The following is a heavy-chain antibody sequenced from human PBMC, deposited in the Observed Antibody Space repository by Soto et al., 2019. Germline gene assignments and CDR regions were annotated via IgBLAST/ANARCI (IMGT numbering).Heavy chain of an antibody. CDR2: VNTGNGNT. J-gene: IGHJ6*02. V-gene: IGHV1-3*04. CDR3: ARDRSALPAAVRNGMDV. CDR1: GHTFTNFA. D-gene: IGHD6-13*01. Sequence: ASVKVSCKAPGHTFTNFAIHWVRQSAGQSLEWMGWVNTGNGNTKYSQKFQGRVTITRDTSASTAYMELSSLRSDDSAVYYCARDRSALPAAVRNGMDVWGQGTSVTVSS.